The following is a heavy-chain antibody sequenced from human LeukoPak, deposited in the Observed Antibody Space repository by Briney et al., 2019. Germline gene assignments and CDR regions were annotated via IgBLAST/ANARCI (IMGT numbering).Heavy chain of an antibody. J-gene: IGHJ4*02. CDR1: GGSISSSSYY. D-gene: IGHD3-22*01. Sequence: PSETLSLTCTVSGGSISSSSYYWGWIRQPPGKGLEWIGSIYYSGSTNFNPSLKSRVTISVDTSKNQFSLKLSSVTAADTAVYYCARRRSGYNGVTMIYFDYWGQGTLVTVSS. CDR3: ARRRSGYNGVTMIYFDY. CDR2: IYYSGST. V-gene: IGHV4-39*07.